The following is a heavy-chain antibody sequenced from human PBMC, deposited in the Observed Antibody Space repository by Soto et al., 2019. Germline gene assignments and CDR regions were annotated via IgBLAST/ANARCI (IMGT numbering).Heavy chain of an antibody. CDR1: GGTFSSYT. V-gene: IGHV1-69*02. Sequence: SVKVSCKASGGTFSSYTISWVRQAPGQGLEWMGRIIPILGIANYAQKFQGRVTITADKSTSTVYMELSSLRSEDTAVYYCARWFGELLYPLPVYYYYYGMDVWGQGTTVTVS. CDR2: IIPILGIA. J-gene: IGHJ6*02. CDR3: ARWFGELLYPLPVYYYYYGMDV. D-gene: IGHD3-10*01.